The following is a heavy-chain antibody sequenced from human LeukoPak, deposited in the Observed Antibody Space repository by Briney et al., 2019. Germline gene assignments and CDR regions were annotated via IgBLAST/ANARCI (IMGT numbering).Heavy chain of an antibody. Sequence: GASVKVSCQASGYTFTGYFIHWVRQAPGRGLEWMGRINPNSGGAEYEQIFQGRVTMTSDTSINTPSITLSGLTFDDTAMYYCERDLAWTANVEFDYWGQGTVVTVSS. V-gene: IGHV1-2*06. CDR2: INPNSGGA. CDR3: ERDLAWTANVEFDY. D-gene: IGHD4/OR15-4a*01. CDR1: GYTFTGYF. J-gene: IGHJ4*02.